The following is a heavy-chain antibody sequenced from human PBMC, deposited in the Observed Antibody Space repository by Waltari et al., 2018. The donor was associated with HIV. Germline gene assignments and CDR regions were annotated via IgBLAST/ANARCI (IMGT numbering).Heavy chain of an antibody. CDR3: ARLLVRRINWFDP. CDR2: FYYSGTT. Sequence: QLQLQESGPGLVKPSETLSLTCTVSGGSISSSGYYWCWIRQPPGKGMEWIGSFYYSGTTYYNPSLKSRVTRSVDTSKNQFSLRLTSVTAADTAVYYCARLLVRRINWFDPWGQGTLVTVSS. D-gene: IGHD2-2*01. CDR1: GGSISSSGYY. J-gene: IGHJ5*02. V-gene: IGHV4-39*01.